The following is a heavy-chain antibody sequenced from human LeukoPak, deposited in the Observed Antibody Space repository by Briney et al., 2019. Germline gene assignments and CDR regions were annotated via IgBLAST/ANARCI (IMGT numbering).Heavy chain of an antibody. CDR2: IWYDGSNK. D-gene: IGHD6-13*01. V-gene: IGHV3-33*01. CDR3: ARESPSSWYEDYYYGMDV. CDR1: GFTFSSYG. J-gene: IGHJ6*02. Sequence: GGSLRLSCAASGFTFSSYGMHWVRQAPGKGLEWVAVIWYDGSNKYYADSVKGRFTISGDNSKNTLYLQMNSLRAEDTAVYYCARESPSSWYEDYYYGMDVWGQGTTVTVSS.